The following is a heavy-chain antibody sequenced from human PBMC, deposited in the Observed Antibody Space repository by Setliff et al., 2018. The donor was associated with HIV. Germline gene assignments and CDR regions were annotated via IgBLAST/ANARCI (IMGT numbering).Heavy chain of an antibody. Sequence: GGSLRLSCAASGFTFNSYSMNWVRQAPGKGLEWVSSISSSNSYKHYADSVKGRFTISRDNAKNTLFLQMNSLRAEDTAVYYCAKDPRAAVATICDYWGQGTLVTVSS. CDR3: AKDPRAAVATICDY. J-gene: IGHJ4*02. CDR1: GFTFNSYS. D-gene: IGHD5-12*01. CDR2: ISSSNSYK. V-gene: IGHV3-21*04.